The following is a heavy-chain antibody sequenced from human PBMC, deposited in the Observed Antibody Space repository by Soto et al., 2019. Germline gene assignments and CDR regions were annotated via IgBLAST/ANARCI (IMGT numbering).Heavy chain of an antibody. CDR1: GGTFSSYS. D-gene: IGHD3-16*01. CDR2: IIPIFGTA. J-gene: IGHJ2*01. CDR3: ARPFQSWPGGWYFDL. V-gene: IGHV1-69*01. Sequence: QVQLVQSGAEVKKPGSSVKVSCKASGGTFSSYSINWVRQAPGQGLEWMGGIIPIFGTANSAQKFQGRVTLTADESTSTAHMELNSLRNDDTAVYYCARPFQSWPGGWYFDLWGRGTLVTVSS.